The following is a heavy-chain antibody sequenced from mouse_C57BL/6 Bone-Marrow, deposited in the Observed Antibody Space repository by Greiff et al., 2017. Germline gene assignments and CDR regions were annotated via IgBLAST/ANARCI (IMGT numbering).Heavy chain of an antibody. J-gene: IGHJ1*03. CDR2: IDPSASYT. CDR3: ARTRAVVATRAYWYFDV. Sequence: QVQLQQPGAELVKPGASVKLSCKASGYTFTSYWMQWVKQRPGQGLEWIGEIDPSASYTNYNQKFKGKATLTVDTSSSTAYMQLSSLTSEDSAVYYCARTRAVVATRAYWYFDVWGTGTTVTVSS. D-gene: IGHD1-1*01. V-gene: IGHV1-50*01. CDR1: GYTFTSYW.